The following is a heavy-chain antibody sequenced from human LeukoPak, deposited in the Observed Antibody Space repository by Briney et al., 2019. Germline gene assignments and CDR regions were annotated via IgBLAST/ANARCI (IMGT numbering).Heavy chain of an antibody. CDR3: ARSTSSGSYYGFDY. CDR1: GGSLSSYY. Sequence: SETLSLTCTVSGGSLSSYYWSWIRQPPGKGLEGIGYIYYSGSTNYNPSLKSRVTISVDTSKNQFSLKLSSVTAADTAVYFCARSTSSGSYYGFDYWGQGTLVTVSS. J-gene: IGHJ4*02. V-gene: IGHV4-59*01. D-gene: IGHD1-26*01. CDR2: IYYSGST.